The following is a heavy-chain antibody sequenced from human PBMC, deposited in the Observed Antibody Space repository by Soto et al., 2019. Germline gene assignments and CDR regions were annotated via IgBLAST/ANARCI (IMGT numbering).Heavy chain of an antibody. CDR1: GGSISSGDYY. CDR3: ARTDYYDSSGYLFEY. Sequence: SETLSLTCSVSGGSISSGDYYWSWIRQPPGKGLEWIGYIYYSGSTHYNPSLKSRVSISIDTSKNQFSLKLSSVTAADTAVYYCARTDYYDSSGYLFEYWGQGTLVTVSS. CDR2: IYYSGST. V-gene: IGHV4-30-4*01. D-gene: IGHD3-22*01. J-gene: IGHJ4*02.